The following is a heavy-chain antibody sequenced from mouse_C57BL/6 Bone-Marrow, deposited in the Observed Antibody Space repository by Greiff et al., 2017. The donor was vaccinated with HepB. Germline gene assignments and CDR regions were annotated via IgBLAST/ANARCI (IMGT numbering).Heavy chain of an antibody. J-gene: IGHJ3*01. CDR2: IYPGDGDT. D-gene: IGHD1-1*01. Sequence: VQLVESGAELVKPGASVKISCKASGYAFSSYWMNWVKQRPGKGLEWIGQIYPGDGDTNYNGKFKGKATLTADKSSSTAYMQLSSLTSEDSAVYFCARCYYGSSYIAYWGQGTLVTVSA. V-gene: IGHV1-80*01. CDR3: ARCYYGSSYIAY. CDR1: GYAFSSYW.